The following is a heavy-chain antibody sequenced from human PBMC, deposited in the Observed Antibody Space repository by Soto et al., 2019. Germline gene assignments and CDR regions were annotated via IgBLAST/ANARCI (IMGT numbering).Heavy chain of an antibody. CDR3: ARDQGVVIIKDH. V-gene: IGHV3-33*08. CDR2: IWYDGTSK. J-gene: IGHJ4*02. D-gene: IGHD6-6*01. CDR1: GFPFRNHA. Sequence: QVQLVESGGGVVQPGRSLRLSCAASGFPFRNHAMHWVRQAPGKGLEWVGLIWYDGTSKYYADSVKGRFTISRDNSKNTLYLEMNSLRVEDTAIYYCARDQGVVIIKDHWCQGTLVTVSS.